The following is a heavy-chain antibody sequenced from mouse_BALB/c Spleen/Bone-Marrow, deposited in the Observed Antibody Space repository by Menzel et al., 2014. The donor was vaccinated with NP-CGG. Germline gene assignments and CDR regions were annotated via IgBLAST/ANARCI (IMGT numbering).Heavy chain of an antibody. CDR1: GFSLTSYG. Sequence: VQLVESGPGLVAPSQSLSITCTVSGFSLTSYGVSWVRQSPGKGLEWLGVIWGDGSTNYHSALISRLSISKDNSKSQLFVKLNSLQTDDTATYYCAKGEYAKRYYAMDYWGQGASVTVSS. J-gene: IGHJ4*01. D-gene: IGHD2-10*02. CDR3: AKGEYAKRYYAMDY. V-gene: IGHV2-3*01. CDR2: IWGDGST.